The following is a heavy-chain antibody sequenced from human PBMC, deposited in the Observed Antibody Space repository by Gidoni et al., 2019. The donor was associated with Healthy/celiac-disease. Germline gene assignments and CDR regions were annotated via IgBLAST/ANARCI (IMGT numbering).Heavy chain of an antibody. CDR2: IYTSGST. D-gene: IGHD2-2*01. CDR3: ARDDIVVVPAAIASFENYYYYGMDV. CDR1: GGSISSSY. J-gene: IGHJ6*02. Sequence: QVQLQESGPGLVKPSETLSLTCTVSGGSISSSYWSWIRQPAGEGLEWIGRIYTSGSTNYNPSLKSRVTMSVDTSKNQFSLKLSSVTAADTAVYYCARDDIVVVPAAIASFENYYYYGMDVWGQGTTVTVSS. V-gene: IGHV4-4*07.